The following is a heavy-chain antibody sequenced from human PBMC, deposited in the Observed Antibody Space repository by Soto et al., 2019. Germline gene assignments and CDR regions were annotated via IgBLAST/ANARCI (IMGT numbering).Heavy chain of an antibody. Sequence: GASVKVSCKASGYTFTSYGISWARQAPGQGLEWMGWISAYNGNTNYAQKLQGRVTMTTDTSTSTAYMELRSLRSDDTAVYYCARSPPFSYYGSGSNWFDPWGQGTLVTVS. CDR3: ARSPPFSYYGSGSNWFDP. CDR1: GYTFTSYG. D-gene: IGHD3-10*01. V-gene: IGHV1-18*01. CDR2: ISAYNGNT. J-gene: IGHJ5*02.